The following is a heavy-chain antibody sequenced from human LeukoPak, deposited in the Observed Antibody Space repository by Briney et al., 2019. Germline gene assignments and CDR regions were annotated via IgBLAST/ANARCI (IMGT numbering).Heavy chain of an antibody. D-gene: IGHD3-22*01. Sequence: GGSLRLSCVVSGITLSNYGMSWVRQAPGKGLEWVAGISDSGGRTNYADSVKGRFTISRDSPKNTLYLQMNSLKAEDTAVYFCAKRGVVIRVILVGFHKEAYYFDSWGQGALVTVSS. CDR3: AKRGVVIRVILVGFHKEAYYFDS. J-gene: IGHJ4*02. CDR1: GITLSNYG. CDR2: ISDSGGRT. V-gene: IGHV3-23*01.